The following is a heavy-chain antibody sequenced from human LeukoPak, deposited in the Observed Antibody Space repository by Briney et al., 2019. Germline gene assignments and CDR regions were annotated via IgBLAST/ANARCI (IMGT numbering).Heavy chain of an antibody. CDR2: ISYDGSNK. CDR1: GFTFSSYA. V-gene: IGHV3-30-3*01. J-gene: IGHJ4*02. CDR3: ARDGKSSSWYDY. Sequence: PGRSLRLSCAASGFTFSSYAMHWVRQAPGKGLEWVAVISYDGSNKYYADSVKGRFTISRDNSKNTLYLQMNSLRAEDTAVYYCARDGKSSSWYDYWGQGTLVTVSS. D-gene: IGHD6-13*01.